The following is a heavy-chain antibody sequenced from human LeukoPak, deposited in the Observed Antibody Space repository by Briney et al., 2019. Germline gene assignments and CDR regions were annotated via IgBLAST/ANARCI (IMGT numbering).Heavy chain of an antibody. Sequence: GSSVKVSCKASGGTFSSYAISWVRQAPGQGLEWMGRIIPILGIANYAQKFQGRVTITADKSTSTAYMELSSLRSEDTAVYYCARGGGLGMAVGDWFDPWGQGTLVTVSS. CDR3: ARGGGLGMAVGDWFDP. V-gene: IGHV1-69*04. J-gene: IGHJ5*02. CDR2: IIPILGIA. CDR1: GGTFSSYA. D-gene: IGHD7-27*01.